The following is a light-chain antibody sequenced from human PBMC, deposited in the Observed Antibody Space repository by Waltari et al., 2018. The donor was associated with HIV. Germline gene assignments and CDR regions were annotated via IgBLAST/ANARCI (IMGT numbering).Light chain of an antibody. Sequence: QSALTQPASVSGSPGQSITISCTGTSSDVGSYYLVSWYQQHPGKAPKLMIYGVSKRPSGVSNRFSGSKSGNTASLTISGLQAEDEADYYGCSYAGSSTFVVFGGGTKLTVL. CDR1: SSDVGSYYL. V-gene: IGLV2-23*02. CDR2: GVS. J-gene: IGLJ2*01. CDR3: CSYAGSSTFVV.